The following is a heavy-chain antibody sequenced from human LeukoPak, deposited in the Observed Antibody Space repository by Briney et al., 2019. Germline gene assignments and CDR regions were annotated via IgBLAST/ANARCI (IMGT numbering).Heavy chain of an antibody. CDR3: ARDQKTEGSTWYFDY. J-gene: IGHJ4*02. CDR1: GFTFSSYG. Sequence: GTSLRLSCAASGFTFSSYGMHWVRQAPGKGLEWVAVIWFDGSNKYYADSVKGRFTISRDNSKNTLYLQMNSLRAEDTAVYHCARDQKTEGSTWYFDYWGQGTLVTVSS. D-gene: IGHD6-13*01. V-gene: IGHV3-33*01. CDR2: IWFDGSNK.